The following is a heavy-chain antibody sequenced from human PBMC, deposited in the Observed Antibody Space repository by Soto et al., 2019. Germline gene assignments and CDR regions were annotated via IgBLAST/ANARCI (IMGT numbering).Heavy chain of an antibody. CDR3: VMAYGFDP. CDR2: IGSRASDYST. Sequence: EVQLVESGGGLVQPGGSLTLSCAASGSTFSGSAMHWIRQASGKGLEWVGRIGSRASDYSTSYAESVKGRFTISRDDSRNTAYLQMNGLKTEDTAVYYCVMAYGFDPWGQGTLATVSS. D-gene: IGHD4-17*01. V-gene: IGHV3-73*01. CDR1: GSTFSGSA. J-gene: IGHJ5*02.